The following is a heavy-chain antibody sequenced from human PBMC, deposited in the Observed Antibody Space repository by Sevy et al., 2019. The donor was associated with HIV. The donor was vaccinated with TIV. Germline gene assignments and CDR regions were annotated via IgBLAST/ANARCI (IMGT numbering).Heavy chain of an antibody. D-gene: IGHD3-9*01. CDR3: TGRTGYIPWYYYYCMEL. Sequence: GGSLRLSCAASGFTFSNAWMSWVRQAPGKGLEWVGRIKSKTDGGTKDYAAPVKGRFTISRDDSKNTPYLQMNSLKTEDNAVYYCTGRTGYIPWYYYYCMELWGQGTTVTVSS. CDR2: IKSKTDGGTK. J-gene: IGHJ6*02. CDR1: GFTFSNAW. V-gene: IGHV3-15*01.